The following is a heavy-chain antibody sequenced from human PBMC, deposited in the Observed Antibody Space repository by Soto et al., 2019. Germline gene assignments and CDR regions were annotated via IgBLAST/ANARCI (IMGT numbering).Heavy chain of an antibody. CDR2: ISWNSGSI. CDR1: GFTFDDYA. CDR3: AKDSVPDIVVVPAARFDY. Sequence: EVQLVESGGGLVQPGRSLRLSCAASGFTFDDYAMHWVRQAPGKGLEWVSGISWNSGSIGYADSVKGRFTISRDNAKNSLYLQMNSVRAEDTALYYCAKDSVPDIVVVPAARFDYWGQGTLVTVSS. J-gene: IGHJ4*02. V-gene: IGHV3-9*01. D-gene: IGHD2-2*01.